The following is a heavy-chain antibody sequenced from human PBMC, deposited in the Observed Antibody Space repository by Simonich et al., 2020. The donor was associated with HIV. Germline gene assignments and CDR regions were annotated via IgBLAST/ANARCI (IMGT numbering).Heavy chain of an antibody. V-gene: IGHV4-34*01. D-gene: IGHD2-2*01. CDR3: ARVFYQRLYYFDY. J-gene: IGHJ4*02. CDR1: GGSFSGYY. CDR2: INHSGRT. Sequence: QVQLQQWGAGLLKPSETLSLTCAVYGGSFSGYYWSWIRQPPGKGLEWIGEINHSGRTNNNPSLKSRVTISVDTSKNQFSLKLSSVTAADTAVYYCARVFYQRLYYFDYWGQGTLVTVSS.